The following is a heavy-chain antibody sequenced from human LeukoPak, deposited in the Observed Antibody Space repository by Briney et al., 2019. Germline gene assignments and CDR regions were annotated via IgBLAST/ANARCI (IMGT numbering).Heavy chain of an antibody. V-gene: IGHV3-23*01. D-gene: IGHD6-13*01. J-gene: IGHJ6*02. Sequence: SGGSLRLSCAASGFTFSSYAMSWVRQAPGKGLEWVSAISGSGGSTYYADSVKGRFTISRDNSKNTLYLQMNSLRAEDTAVYYCAKQGYSSSWYGDYYYGMDVWGQGTTVTVSS. CDR3: AKQGYSSSWYGDYYYGMDV. CDR1: GFTFSSYA. CDR2: ISGSGGST.